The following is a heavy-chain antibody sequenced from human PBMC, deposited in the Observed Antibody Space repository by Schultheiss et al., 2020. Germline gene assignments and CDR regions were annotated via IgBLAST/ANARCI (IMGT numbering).Heavy chain of an antibody. Sequence: SETLSLTCTVSGGSISSSSYYWGWIRQPPGKGLEWIGSIYYSGSTYYNPSLKSRVTISVDTSKNQFSLKLSSVTAADTAVYYCARGRSSIAARPRNYMDVWGKGPTVTVSS. D-gene: IGHD6-6*01. V-gene: IGHV4-39*07. CDR2: IYYSGST. J-gene: IGHJ6*03. CDR1: GGSISSSSYY. CDR3: ARGRSSIAARPRNYMDV.